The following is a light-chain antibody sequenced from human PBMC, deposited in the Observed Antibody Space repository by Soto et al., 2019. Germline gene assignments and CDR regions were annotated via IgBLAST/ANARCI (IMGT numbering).Light chain of an antibody. Sequence: DIQFTQSPSFLSASVGDRFTITCRASQGISSYLAWYQQKPGKAPKLLIYAASTLQSGVPSRFSGSGSGTEFTLTIISVQPEDFATYYCKKLNSYPLTFGGGTTVEIK. CDR1: QGISSY. CDR3: KKLNSYPLT. CDR2: AAS. V-gene: IGKV1-9*01. J-gene: IGKJ4*01.